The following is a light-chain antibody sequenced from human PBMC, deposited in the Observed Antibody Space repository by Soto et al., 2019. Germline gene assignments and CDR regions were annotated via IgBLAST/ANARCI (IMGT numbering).Light chain of an antibody. V-gene: IGLV1-44*01. CDR1: SSNIGSDT. CDR3: AAWDDSLNAGL. J-gene: IGLJ3*02. CDR2: NDG. Sequence: QSVLTQPPSASGTPGQRVTIFCSGSSSNIGSDTVNWYQQVPGTAPKLLIYNDGQRTSGVPDRFSGSKSGTSASLAISGLQSEDEADYYCAAWDDSLNAGLFGGGTKLTVL.